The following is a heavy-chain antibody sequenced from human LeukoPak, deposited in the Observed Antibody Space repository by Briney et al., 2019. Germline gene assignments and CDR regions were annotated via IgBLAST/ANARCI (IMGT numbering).Heavy chain of an antibody. Sequence: GASVKVSCKASGGTFSSYTISWVRQAPGQGLEWMGRIIPILGIANYAQKFRGRVTITADKSTSTAYMELSSLRSEDTAVYYCASLLGYCSSTSCAYGMDVWGQGTTVTVSS. CDR2: IIPILGIA. D-gene: IGHD2-2*01. CDR1: GGTFSSYT. J-gene: IGHJ6*02. CDR3: ASLLGYCSSTSCAYGMDV. V-gene: IGHV1-69*02.